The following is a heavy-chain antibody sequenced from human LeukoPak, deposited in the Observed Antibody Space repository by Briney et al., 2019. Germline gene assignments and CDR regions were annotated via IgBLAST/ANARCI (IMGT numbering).Heavy chain of an antibody. J-gene: IGHJ4*02. CDR2: ISGSGGST. Sequence: GGSLRLSCAASGFTFSSYAMSWVRQAPGKGLEWVSVISGSGGSTYYADSVKGRFTISRDNSKNTLYLQMNSLRAEDTAVYYCAKDFDYGDYGNGYWGQGTLVTVSS. V-gene: IGHV3-23*01. D-gene: IGHD4-17*01. CDR3: AKDFDYGDYGNGY. CDR1: GFTFSSYA.